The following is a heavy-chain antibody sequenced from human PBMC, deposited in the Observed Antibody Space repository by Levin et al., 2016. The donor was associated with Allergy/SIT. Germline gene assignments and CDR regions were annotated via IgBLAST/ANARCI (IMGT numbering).Heavy chain of an antibody. CDR1: GYTFTSYD. D-gene: IGHD2-2*01. Sequence: ASVKVSCKASGYTFTSYDINWVRQATGQGLEWMGWMNPNSGNTGYAQKFQGRVTMTRNTSISTAYMELSSLRSEDTAVYYCARGPIVVVPAARGWFDPWGQGTLVTVSS. V-gene: IGHV1-8*01. CDR2: MNPNSGNT. J-gene: IGHJ5*02. CDR3: ARGPIVVVPAARGWFDP.